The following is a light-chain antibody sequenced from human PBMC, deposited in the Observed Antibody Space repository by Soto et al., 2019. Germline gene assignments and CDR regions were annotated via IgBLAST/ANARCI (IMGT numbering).Light chain of an antibody. CDR3: HQYVSSWT. CDR1: QSVSSSR. V-gene: IGKV3-20*01. J-gene: IGKJ1*01. Sequence: EIVLTQSPCTLSLSPLERSTLSCRASQSVSSSRLAWYRQKPGQAPRLLIYGASSRATGIPDRFSGSGSGTDFTLTISRLEPEDFAVYYCHQYVSSWTFGQGTKVDIK. CDR2: GAS.